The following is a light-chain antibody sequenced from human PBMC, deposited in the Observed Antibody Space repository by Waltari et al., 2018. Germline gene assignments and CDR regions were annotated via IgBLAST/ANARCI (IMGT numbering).Light chain of an antibody. Sequence: IMFTQSPATLSLSPGESATLSCRASQSVSSYLVWYQQKPGQAPRLLIYDASNRATGIPARFSGSGSGTDFTLTISSLEPEDFAVYYCQQRVNWPLTFGGGTNVEI. J-gene: IGKJ4*01. CDR1: QSVSSY. V-gene: IGKV3-11*01. CDR3: QQRVNWPLT. CDR2: DAS.